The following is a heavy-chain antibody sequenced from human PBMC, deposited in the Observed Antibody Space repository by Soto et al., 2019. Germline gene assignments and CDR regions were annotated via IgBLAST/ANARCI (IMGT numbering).Heavy chain of an antibody. CDR1: GYTFTSYG. CDR2: ISPYNGDT. J-gene: IGHJ4*02. V-gene: IGHV1-18*01. D-gene: IGHD3-22*01. Sequence: QVQLEQSGAEVKKPGASVKVSCKASGYTFTSYGISWVRQAPGQGLEWMGWISPYNGDTNFAQKFKGRVTMTTDTASSTANMEMRTLRSDDTAVYYCAIDTSGSYALNFDQWGQGTLVTVSS. CDR3: AIDTSGSYALNFDQ.